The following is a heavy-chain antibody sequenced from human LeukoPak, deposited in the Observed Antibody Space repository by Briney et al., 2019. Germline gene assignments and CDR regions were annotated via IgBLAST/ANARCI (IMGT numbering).Heavy chain of an antibody. J-gene: IGHJ4*02. CDR2: INHSGST. CDR1: VGSFSDYH. Sequence: SETLSLSCAVYVGSFSDYHWSWIRQPPGKGLGWIGEINHSGSTNYNPSLKSRVTISVDTSKKQFSLRLSSVTAADTAVYYCARRPRNSGSYDGPPGLDYWGQGTLVTVSS. CDR3: ARRPRNSGSYDGPPGLDY. D-gene: IGHD1-26*01. V-gene: IGHV4-34*01.